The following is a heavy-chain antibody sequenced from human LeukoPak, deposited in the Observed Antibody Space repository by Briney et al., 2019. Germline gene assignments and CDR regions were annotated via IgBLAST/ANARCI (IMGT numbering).Heavy chain of an antibody. V-gene: IGHV3-48*03. CDR1: GSTFSSYE. D-gene: IGHD1-1*01. CDR3: ARDWKGIDY. Sequence: GGSLRLSCAASGSTFSSYEMNWVRQAPGKGLEWVSYISSSGSTIYYADSVKGRFTISRDNAKNSLYLQMNSLRAEDTAVYYCARDWKGIDYWGQGTLVTVSS. J-gene: IGHJ4*02. CDR2: ISSSGSTI.